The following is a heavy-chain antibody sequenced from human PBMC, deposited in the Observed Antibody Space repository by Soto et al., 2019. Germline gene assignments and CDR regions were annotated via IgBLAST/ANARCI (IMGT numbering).Heavy chain of an antibody. CDR2: ISAYNGNT. D-gene: IGHD5-12*01. CDR1: GYTFTSYG. J-gene: IGHJ4*02. V-gene: IGHV1-18*01. CDR3: ASHELRYSGYDPQEDY. Sequence: QVQLVQSGAEVKKPGASVKVSCKASGYTFTSYGISWGRQAPGQGLEWMGWISAYNGNTNYAQKLQGRVTMTTDTSTSTAYMELRSLRSDDTAVYYCASHELRYSGYDPQEDYWGQGTLVTVSS.